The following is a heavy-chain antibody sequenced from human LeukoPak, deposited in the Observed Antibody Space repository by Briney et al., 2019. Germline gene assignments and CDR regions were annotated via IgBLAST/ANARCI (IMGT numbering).Heavy chain of an antibody. Sequence: SETLSLTCTVSGYSISSGYYGGGIGQPPGKGREGIGSIYHSGSTYYNPSLKSRVTISVDTSKNQFSLKLSSVTAADTAVYYCARVEMATIYFDYWGQGTLVTVSS. J-gene: IGHJ4*02. CDR3: ARVEMATIYFDY. V-gene: IGHV4-38-2*02. D-gene: IGHD5-24*01. CDR1: GYSISSGYY. CDR2: IYHSGST.